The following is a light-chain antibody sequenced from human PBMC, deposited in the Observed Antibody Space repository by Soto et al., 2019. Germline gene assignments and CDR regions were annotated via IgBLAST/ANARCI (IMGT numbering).Light chain of an antibody. V-gene: IGKV3-20*01. CDR3: QEYGTSPFT. J-gene: IGKJ3*01. Sequence: EIVLTQSPGTLSLSPGERATLSCRASQTVNNNYLTWYQQTPGQAPRLLIYGASSRATGIPDKFSGSGSGTDFTLTTSTLELEDFAVYYCQEYGTSPFTFGPGTKVDIK. CDR1: QTVNNNY. CDR2: GAS.